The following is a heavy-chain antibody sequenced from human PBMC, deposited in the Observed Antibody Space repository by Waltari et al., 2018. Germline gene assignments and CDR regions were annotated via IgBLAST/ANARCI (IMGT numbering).Heavy chain of an antibody. Sequence: EAQLVESGGGLIHPGGSLRLSCAVSRFTVGNNYMSWVRQAPGKGLELVSVIYSCGSTNYEDSVRGRFTISRDNSKNTLFLEMNSLTAEDTAVYYCARDPPGMATIGSWGQGTLVTVSS. V-gene: IGHV3-53*01. CDR1: RFTVGNNY. CDR2: IYSCGST. J-gene: IGHJ5*02. D-gene: IGHD5-12*01. CDR3: ARDPPGMATIGS.